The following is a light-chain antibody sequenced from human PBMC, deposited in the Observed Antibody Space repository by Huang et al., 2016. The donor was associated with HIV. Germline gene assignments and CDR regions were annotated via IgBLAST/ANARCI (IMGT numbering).Light chain of an antibody. CDR3: QQLTAYPPT. Sequence: IQLTQSPSSLSASVGDRVTLTCRASQGIRGYLAWYQQKPGKAPKVLIHTASTFQTGVPARFSGSGSGTDFTLTINSLQPEDFAPYYCQQLTAYPPTFGQGTKVEI. V-gene: IGKV1-9*01. CDR1: QGIRGY. J-gene: IGKJ1*01. CDR2: TAS.